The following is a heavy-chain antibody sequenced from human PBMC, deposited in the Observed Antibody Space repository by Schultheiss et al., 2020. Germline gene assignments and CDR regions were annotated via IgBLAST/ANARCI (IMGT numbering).Heavy chain of an antibody. J-gene: IGHJ4*02. V-gene: IGHV4-39*01. D-gene: IGHD3-22*01. CDR3: ARLHYYDTSGYYSPLYYFDY. Sequence: SETLSLTCTVSGGSISDYYWGWIRQPPGKGLEWIGNIYYTGTTYYTSSLKRRVTISVDTSKNQFSLKLRSVTAADTAVYYCARLHYYDTSGYYSPLYYFDYWGQGTLVTVSS. CDR2: IYYTGTT. CDR1: GGSISDYY.